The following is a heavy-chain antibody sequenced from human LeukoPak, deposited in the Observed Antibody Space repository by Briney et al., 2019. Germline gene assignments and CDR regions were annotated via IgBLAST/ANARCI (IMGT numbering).Heavy chain of an antibody. CDR3: ARDYYGSGSMLIY. CDR1: GYTFTGYY. D-gene: IGHD3-10*01. V-gene: IGHV1-2*02. Sequence: ASVKVSCKASGYTFTGYYMHWVRQAPGQGLEWMGWINPNSGGTNYAQKFQGRVTMTRDTSISTAYMELSRLRSDDTAVYYCARDYYGSGSMLIYWGQGTLVTVSS. CDR2: INPNSGGT. J-gene: IGHJ4*02.